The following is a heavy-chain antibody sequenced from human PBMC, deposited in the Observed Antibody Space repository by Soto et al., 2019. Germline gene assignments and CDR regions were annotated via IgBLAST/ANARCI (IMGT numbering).Heavy chain of an antibody. J-gene: IGHJ4*02. CDR2: VYYTGGT. Sequence: QVQLQESGPGLVKPSETLSLTCTVSGGSISTYYWSWIRQPPGKGLEWIGYVYYTGGTNYNPSLKSLVNISVDPSTHQFSLKLSSVTCADTAVYYCAREKDNSGGRFYFDYWGQGTLATVSS. CDR3: AREKDNSGGRFYFDY. D-gene: IGHD7-27*01. V-gene: IGHV4-59*01. CDR1: GGSISTYY.